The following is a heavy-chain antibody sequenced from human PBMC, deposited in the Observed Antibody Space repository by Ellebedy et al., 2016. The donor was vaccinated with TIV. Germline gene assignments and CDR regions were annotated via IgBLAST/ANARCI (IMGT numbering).Heavy chain of an antibody. Sequence: GGSLRLXXAASGFTFSSYWMSWVRQAPGKGLEWVANIKQDGSEKYYVDSVKGRFTISRDNAKNSLYLQMNSLRAEDTAVYYCARARDIVVVPAGYMDVWGKGTTVTVSS. CDR2: IKQDGSEK. D-gene: IGHD2-2*01. CDR3: ARARDIVVVPAGYMDV. V-gene: IGHV3-7*01. CDR1: GFTFSSYW. J-gene: IGHJ6*03.